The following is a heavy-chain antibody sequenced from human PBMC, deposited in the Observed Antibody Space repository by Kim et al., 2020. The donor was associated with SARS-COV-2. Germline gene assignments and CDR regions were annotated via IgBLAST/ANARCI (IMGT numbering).Heavy chain of an antibody. V-gene: IGHV3-23*01. Sequence: GGSLRLSCAASGFTFSSYAMSWVRQAPGKGLEWVSAISGSGGSTYYADSVKGRFTISRDNSKNTLYLQMNSLRAEDTAVYYCAKDVRGAYYDFWSGYSGVFDYWGQGTLVTVSS. J-gene: IGHJ4*02. CDR1: GFTFSSYA. CDR2: ISGSGGST. CDR3: AKDVRGAYYDFWSGYSGVFDY. D-gene: IGHD3-3*01.